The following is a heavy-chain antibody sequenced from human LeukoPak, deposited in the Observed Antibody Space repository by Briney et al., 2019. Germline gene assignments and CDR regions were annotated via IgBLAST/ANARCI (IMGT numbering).Heavy chain of an antibody. J-gene: IGHJ4*02. V-gene: IGHV3-30*18. CDR3: TNLPTY. CDR2: ISHTGNNR. CDR1: GFTFSIFG. Sequence: GRSLRLSCAASGFTFSIFGMHWVRQAPGKGLEWVALISHTGNNRYYADSVKGRFSISRDNSKNTMYLQMDSLRPEDTAVYYCTNLPTYWGQGTLVTVSS.